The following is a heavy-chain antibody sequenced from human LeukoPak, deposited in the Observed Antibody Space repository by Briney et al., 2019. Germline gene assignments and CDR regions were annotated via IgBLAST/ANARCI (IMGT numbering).Heavy chain of an antibody. CDR3: AELGITMIGGV. D-gene: IGHD3-10*02. CDR1: GFTFSTYG. CDR2: ISGSGGSR. Sequence: GGSLRLSCAASGFTFSTYGMSWVRQAPGKGLEWVSGISGSGGSRFYTDSVKGRFTISRDNAKNSLYLQMNSLRAEDTAVYYCAELGITMIGGVWGKGTTVTISS. J-gene: IGHJ6*04. V-gene: IGHV3-23*01.